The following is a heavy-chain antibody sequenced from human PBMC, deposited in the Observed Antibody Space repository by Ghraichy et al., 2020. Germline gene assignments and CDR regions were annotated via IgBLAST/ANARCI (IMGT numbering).Heavy chain of an antibody. CDR2: IDWDGDR. CDR3: ALGGRLHCRGGTCFGLNWFDP. CDR1: GFSLSTTGMS. V-gene: IGHV2-70*17. D-gene: IGHD2-15*01. J-gene: IGHJ5*02. Sequence: SGPTLVKPTETLTLTCAFSGFSLSTTGMSVSWIRQPAGKALEWLGRIDWDGDRLYSAPLKTRLAISKDTSKSQVVLTMTNMDPRDTATYYCALGGRLHCRGGTCFGLNWFDPWCHGTPVTVYS.